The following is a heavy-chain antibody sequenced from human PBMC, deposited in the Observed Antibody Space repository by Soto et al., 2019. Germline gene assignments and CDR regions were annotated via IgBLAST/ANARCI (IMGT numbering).Heavy chain of an antibody. Sequence: PSQTLSLTCAISGDSVSSNSAAWNWIRQSPSRGLEWLGRTYYRSEWYNDYALSVKSRITITPDTSKNQFPLQLNSVTPEDTAVYYCARAPHIAARQDAFDIWGQGTMVTVSS. V-gene: IGHV6-1*01. J-gene: IGHJ3*02. CDR3: ARAPHIAARQDAFDI. D-gene: IGHD6-6*01. CDR2: TYYRSEWYN. CDR1: GDSVSSNSAA.